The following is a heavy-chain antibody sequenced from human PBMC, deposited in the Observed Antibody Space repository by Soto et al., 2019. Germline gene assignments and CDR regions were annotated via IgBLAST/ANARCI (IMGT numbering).Heavy chain of an antibody. CDR3: TRDPGNSDNDWRFDS. V-gene: IGHV3-74*01. J-gene: IGHJ4*02. CDR1: GFTFSTYR. Sequence: GSLRLSCAASGFTFSTYRMHWVRQAPGKGLVWVSRIYSDGITTSHADSVKGRFTTSRDNAKNTLYLQMNGLRAEDTAVYYCTRDPGNSDNDWRFDSWGQGTLVTVS. D-gene: IGHD5-12*01. CDR2: IYSDGITT.